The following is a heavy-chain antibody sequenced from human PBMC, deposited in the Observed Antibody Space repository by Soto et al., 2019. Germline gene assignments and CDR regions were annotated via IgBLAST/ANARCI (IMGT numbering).Heavy chain of an antibody. CDR2: INHSGST. V-gene: IGHV4-34*01. J-gene: IGHJ4*02. CDR1: GGSFSGYY. CDR3: ARASGYDC. D-gene: IGHD5-12*01. Sequence: SETLSLTCAVYGGSFSGYYWSWIRQPPGKGLEWVGEINHSGSTNYNPSLKSRVTISVDTSKNQFSLKLSSVTAADTAVYYCARASGYDCWGQGTLVTVSS.